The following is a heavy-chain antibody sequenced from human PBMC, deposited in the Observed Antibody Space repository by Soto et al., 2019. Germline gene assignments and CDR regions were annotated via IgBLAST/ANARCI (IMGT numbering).Heavy chain of an antibody. D-gene: IGHD3-16*01. Sequence: SGAEVKKPGASVKVSCKASGYSFTRYGISWVRQAPGQGLEWMGWISGYNANTNYPENLQGRVTMTTDTSTSTAYMEVRNLISDDTAVYYCARMGDVPYYYYGLDVWGQGTTVTVSS. CDR2: ISGYNANT. J-gene: IGHJ6*02. V-gene: IGHV1-18*01. CDR3: ARMGDVPYYYYGLDV. CDR1: GYSFTRYG.